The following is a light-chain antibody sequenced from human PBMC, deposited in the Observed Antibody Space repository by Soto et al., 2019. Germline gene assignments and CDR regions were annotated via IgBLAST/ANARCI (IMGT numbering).Light chain of an antibody. CDR2: GVS. CDR3: QQCHDWPLT. CDR1: QSISGE. Sequence: EIVMTQSPATLSVSPGERATLSCRASQSISGELAWYQQRPGQPPRLLIYGVSTRATGVPDRFSGSGSGSDFALTISVLQSEDFAVYYCQQCHDWPLTFGQGTRLDI. V-gene: IGKV3-15*01. J-gene: IGKJ2*01.